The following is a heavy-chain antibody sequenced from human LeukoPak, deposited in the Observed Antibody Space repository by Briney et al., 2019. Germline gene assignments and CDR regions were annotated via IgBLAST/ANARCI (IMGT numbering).Heavy chain of an antibody. CDR3: AREGRRMVGWYFLLAFDY. CDR2: IDHSRST. J-gene: IGHJ4*02. Sequence: KPSETLSLTCAVYGGSFSGYYWSWIRQPPGKGLEWIGEIDHSRSTNYNPSLKSRVTISVDTSKNQFSLKLSSVTAADTAVYYCAREGRRMVGWYFLLAFDYWGQGTLVTVSS. D-gene: IGHD6-19*01. V-gene: IGHV4-34*01. CDR1: GGSFSGYY.